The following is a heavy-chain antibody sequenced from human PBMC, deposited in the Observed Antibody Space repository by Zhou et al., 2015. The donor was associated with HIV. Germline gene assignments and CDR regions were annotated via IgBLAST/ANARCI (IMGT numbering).Heavy chain of an antibody. D-gene: IGHD1-26*01. J-gene: IGHJ4*02. CDR1: GYTFTTYD. CDR3: ARDYRGWELPNY. CDR2: ISAYNGNT. V-gene: IGHV1-18*01. Sequence: QVQLVQSGAEVKKPGASVKVSCEASGYTFTTYDINWMRQATGQRLEWMGWISAYNGNTNYAQKLQGRVTMTTDTSTSTAYMELRSLRSDDTAVYYCARDYRGWELPNYWGQGTLVTVSS.